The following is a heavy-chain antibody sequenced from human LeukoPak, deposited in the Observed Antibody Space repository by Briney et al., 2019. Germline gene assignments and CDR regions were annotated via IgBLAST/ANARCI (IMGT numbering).Heavy chain of an antibody. J-gene: IGHJ6*03. CDR1: GGSISSYY. Sequence: SETLSLTCTVSGGSISSYYWSWIRQPPGKGLEWIGYIYYSGSTNYNPSLKSRVTISVDTSKNRFSLKLSSVTAADTAVYYCARGNTGEYSSSSWGSYYYYYYYMDVWGKGTTVTVSS. CDR3: ARGNTGEYSSSSWGSYYYYYYYMDV. CDR2: IYYSGST. D-gene: IGHD6-6*01. V-gene: IGHV4-59*01.